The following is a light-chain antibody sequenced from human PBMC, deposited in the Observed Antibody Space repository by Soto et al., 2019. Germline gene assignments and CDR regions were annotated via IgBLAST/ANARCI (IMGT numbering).Light chain of an antibody. J-gene: IGKJ1*01. CDR1: QSICSW. CDR3: QQYNSYPLT. CDR2: DAS. V-gene: IGKV1-5*01. Sequence: QMTPSPSNLSASVGDKVPIPFRASQSICSWMAFNTQKPGKAHKLLIYDASSLERVVPSTFSGSGSGTEGILTISSRQPYKFATYCCQQYNSYPLTF.